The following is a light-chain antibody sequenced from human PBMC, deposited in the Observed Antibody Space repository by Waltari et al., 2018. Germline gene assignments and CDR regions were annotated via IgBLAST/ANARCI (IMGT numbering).Light chain of an antibody. Sequence: QSVLTPPPSVSGAPGQRVTISCTCNRSNLRAWYRVDWYQQLPRAAPNLLIYGSTRRPLGVPDRFLGSTSGTSDSLAITGLQAEDDADYYCQSYDTSLRVVFGGGTKLTVL. CDR3: QSYDTSLRVV. CDR2: GST. J-gene: IGLJ2*01. V-gene: IGLV1-40*01. CDR1: RSNLRAWYR.